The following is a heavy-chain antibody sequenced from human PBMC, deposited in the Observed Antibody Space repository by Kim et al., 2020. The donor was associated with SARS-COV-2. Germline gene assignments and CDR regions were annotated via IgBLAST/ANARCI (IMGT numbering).Heavy chain of an antibody. D-gene: IGHD3-22*01. CDR2: ISYDGSNK. V-gene: IGHV3-30*18. CDR3: AKSDYYDSSGQPPLDY. Sequence: GGSLRLSCAASGFTFSSYGMHWVRQAPGKGLEWVAVISYDGSNKYYADSVKGRFTISRDNSKNTLYLQMNSLRAEDTAVYYCAKSDYYDSSGQPPLDYWGQGTLVTVSS. J-gene: IGHJ4*02. CDR1: GFTFSSYG.